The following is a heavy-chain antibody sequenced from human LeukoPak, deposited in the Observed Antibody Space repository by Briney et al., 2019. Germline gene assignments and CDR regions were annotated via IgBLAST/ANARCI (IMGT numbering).Heavy chain of an antibody. CDR3: ARDGQRDTRPY. CDR2: IYYSGST. CDR1: GGSFSGYY. J-gene: IGHJ4*02. D-gene: IGHD5-18*01. Sequence: SETLSLTCAVYGGSFSGYYWSWIRQPPGKGLEWIGSIYYSGSTYYNPSLKSRVTISVDTSKNQFSLKLSSVTAADTAVYYCARDGQRDTRPYWGQGTLVTVSS. V-gene: IGHV4-34*01.